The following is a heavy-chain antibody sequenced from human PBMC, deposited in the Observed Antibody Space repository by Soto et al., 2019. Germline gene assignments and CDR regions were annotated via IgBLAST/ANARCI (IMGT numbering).Heavy chain of an antibody. V-gene: IGHV1-69*02. Sequence: QVQLVQSGAEVKKPGSSVKVSCKASGGTFSSYTISWVRQAPGQGLEWMGRIIPILGIANYAQKFQGRVTITADKSTSTPYMELSSLRSEDTAVYYCARTDIDSGYYYGMDVWGQGTTVTVSS. J-gene: IGHJ6*02. CDR1: GGTFSSYT. CDR2: IIPILGIA. CDR3: ARTDIDSGYYYGMDV. D-gene: IGHD1-26*01.